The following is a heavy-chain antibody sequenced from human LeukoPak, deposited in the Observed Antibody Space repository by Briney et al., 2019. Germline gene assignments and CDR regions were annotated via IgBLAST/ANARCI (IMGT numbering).Heavy chain of an antibody. V-gene: IGHV3-33*08. D-gene: IGHD1-14*01. Sequence: GGSLRLSCAASEFTFSNYALHWVRQAPGKGLEWVAVIWTDGNNKFYVDSVRGRFTISRDNSKNTLHLQLNSLRAEDTAVYYCARERGPYNAFDIWGQGTMVTVSS. CDR2: IWTDGNNK. CDR1: EFTFSNYA. CDR3: ARERGPYNAFDI. J-gene: IGHJ3*02.